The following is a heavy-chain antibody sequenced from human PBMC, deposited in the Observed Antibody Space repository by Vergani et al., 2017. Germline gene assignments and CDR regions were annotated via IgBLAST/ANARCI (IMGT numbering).Heavy chain of an antibody. CDR1: GDSIISRSYY. V-gene: IGHV4-39*01. D-gene: IGHD3-16*01. CDR2: IYNSGNG. Sequence: QMQLQESGPGLVKASETLSLTCTVSGDSIISRSYYWGWIRQPPGKGLEWIGSIYNSGNGDSSSSLKSRVTISADTSKNQFSLRLTSVNAADTAVYYCASGKYYSDSTSHFRGRYFDVCGRGTLVTVPS. J-gene: IGHJ2*01. CDR3: ASGKYYSDSTSHFRGRYFDV.